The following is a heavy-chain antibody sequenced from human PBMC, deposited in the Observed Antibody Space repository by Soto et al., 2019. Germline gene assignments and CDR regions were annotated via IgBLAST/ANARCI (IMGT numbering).Heavy chain of an antibody. V-gene: IGHV3-30-3*01. CDR2: ISYDGSNK. J-gene: IGHJ4*02. D-gene: IGHD3-16*02. CDR1: GFTFSSYA. CDR3: ASVGYDYVWGSYRYLAPRDY. Sequence: GGSLRLSCAASGFTFSSYAMHWVRQAPGKGLEWVAVISYDGSNKYYADSVKGRFTISRDNSKNTLYLQMNSLRAEDTAVYYCASVGYDYVWGSYRYLAPRDYWGQGTLVTVSS.